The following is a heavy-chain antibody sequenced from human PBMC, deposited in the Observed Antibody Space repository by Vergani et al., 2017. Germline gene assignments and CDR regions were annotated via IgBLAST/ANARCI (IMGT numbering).Heavy chain of an antibody. CDR2: LSGSVGST. CDR3: AHYSRIVGATQGEFDY. J-gene: IGHJ4*02. Sequence: EVQLLESGGGLVQPGGSLRLSCAASGFTFSSYALSWVRQAPGKGLEWVSSLSGSVGSTYYADSVKGRFTISRDNSKNTLYLQMNSLRAEDTAVYYCAHYSRIVGATQGEFDYWGQGTLVTVSS. V-gene: IGHV3-23*01. D-gene: IGHD1-26*01. CDR1: GFTFSSYA.